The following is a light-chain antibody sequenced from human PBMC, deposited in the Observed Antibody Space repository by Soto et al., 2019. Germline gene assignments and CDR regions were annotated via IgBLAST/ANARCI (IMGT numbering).Light chain of an antibody. V-gene: IGKV3-20*01. J-gene: IGKJ1*01. CDR2: GAS. CDR1: QSVSSNY. CDR3: QQYGSSPRT. Sequence: EIVLTQSRGTLSWSPGERATLSGRASQSVSSNYLAWYQQKPGQAPKLLIYGASSGATGIPDRFSGSGSGTDFTLTISRLEPEDFAVYYCQQYGSSPRTLGQGTKVDIK.